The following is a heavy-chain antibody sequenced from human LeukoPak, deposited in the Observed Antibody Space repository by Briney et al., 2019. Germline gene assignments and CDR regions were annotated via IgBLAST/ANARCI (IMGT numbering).Heavy chain of an antibody. CDR1: GFNVSNNY. D-gene: IGHD6-19*01. CDR2: IYSSGST. J-gene: IGHJ4*02. Sequence: PTGGSLRLSCAASGFNVSNNYMTWVRQAPGKGLEWVSLIYSSGSTYYADSVKGRFTISRDNSKDTLYLQMDSLRAEDTAIYYCAKFRADSSGWPFDYWGQGTLVTVSS. V-gene: IGHV3-53*01. CDR3: AKFRADSSGWPFDY.